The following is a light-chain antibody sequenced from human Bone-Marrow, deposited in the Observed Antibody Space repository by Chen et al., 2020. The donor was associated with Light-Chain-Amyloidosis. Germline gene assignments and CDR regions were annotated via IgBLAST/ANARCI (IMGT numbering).Light chain of an antibody. CDR2: EGT. J-gene: IGLJ2*01. Sequence: QSALTQPASVSGSPGQSIPTSCPGTGNDAGGYNLVSWYQQHPGKAPKLIIYEGTQRPSGISDRFSGSKSGNTASLTISGLQAEDESDFYCCSYSGRTTFVLFGGGTKLTVL. CDR1: GNDAGGYNL. V-gene: IGLV2-23*03. CDR3: CSYSGRTTFVL.